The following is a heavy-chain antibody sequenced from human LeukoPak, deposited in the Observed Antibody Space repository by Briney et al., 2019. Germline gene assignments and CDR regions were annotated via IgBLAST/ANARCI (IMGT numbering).Heavy chain of an antibody. CDR3: ARGSSPWPFDY. J-gene: IGHJ4*02. CDR1: GYSISSSNW. V-gene: IGHV4-28*01. CDR2: IYYSGST. D-gene: IGHD6-6*01. Sequence: SETLSLTCAVSGYSISSSNWWGWSRQPPGKGLEWIGYIYYSGSTYYNPSLKSRVTMSVDTSKNQFSLKLSSVTAADTAVYYCARGSSPWPFDYWGQGTLVTVSS.